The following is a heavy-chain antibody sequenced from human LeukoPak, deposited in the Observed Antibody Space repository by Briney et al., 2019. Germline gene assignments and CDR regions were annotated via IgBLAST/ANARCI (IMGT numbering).Heavy chain of an antibody. D-gene: IGHD3-22*01. Sequence: GESLNISCKGSGYSFTNYGISWVRQMPGKGLEWMGRIDPSDSYSNYGPSFQGHVTISADRSISTAYLQWRSLKASDTAMYYCARQLDYYDKRDYWGHGTMVPVAS. CDR2: IDPSDSYS. V-gene: IGHV5-10-1*01. J-gene: IGHJ4*01. CDR3: ARQLDYYDKRDY. CDR1: GYSFTNYG.